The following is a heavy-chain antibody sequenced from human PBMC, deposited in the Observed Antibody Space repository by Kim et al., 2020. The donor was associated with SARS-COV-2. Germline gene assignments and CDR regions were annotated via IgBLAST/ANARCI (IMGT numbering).Heavy chain of an antibody. V-gene: IGHV4-39*01. Sequence: SETLSLTCTVSGGSISSSSYYWGWIRQPPGKGLEWIGSIYYSGSTYYNPSLKSRVTISVDTSKNQFSLKLSSVTAADTAVYYCAGSPKIVVPAALTSYYYYCYMDVWGKGTTVPVSS. J-gene: IGHJ6*03. D-gene: IGHD2-2*01. CDR3: AGSPKIVVPAALTSYYYYCYMDV. CDR2: IYYSGST. CDR1: GGSISSSSYY.